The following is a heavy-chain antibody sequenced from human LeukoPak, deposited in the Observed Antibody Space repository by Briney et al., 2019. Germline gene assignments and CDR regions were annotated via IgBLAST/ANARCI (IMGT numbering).Heavy chain of an antibody. CDR1: GFTFSSYW. CDR2: IKQDGSEK. V-gene: IGHV3-7*01. J-gene: IGHJ6*03. CDR3: ARSEYGYSSGHYYYMDV. D-gene: IGHD5-18*01. Sequence: QSGGSLRLSCAASGFTFSSYWMSWVRQAPGKGLEWVANIKQDGSEKYYVDSVKGRFTISRDNAKNSLYLQMNSLRAEDTAVYYCARSEYGYSSGHYYYMDVWGKGTTVTVSS.